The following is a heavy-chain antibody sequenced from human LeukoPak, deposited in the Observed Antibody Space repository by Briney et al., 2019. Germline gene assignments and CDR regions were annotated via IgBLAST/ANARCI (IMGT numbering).Heavy chain of an antibody. CDR2: INQDGSEE. Sequence: GGSLRLSCAASGFTFSHYWMTWVRQAPGKGLEWVAQINQDGSEEYYVDSVKARFTISRDNAKNSVFLQMNSLRAEDTAVYYCVRDGGVSGYDLLDYWGQGTLVTVSS. CDR1: GFTFSHYW. D-gene: IGHD5-12*01. V-gene: IGHV3-7*01. J-gene: IGHJ4*02. CDR3: VRDGGVSGYDLLDY.